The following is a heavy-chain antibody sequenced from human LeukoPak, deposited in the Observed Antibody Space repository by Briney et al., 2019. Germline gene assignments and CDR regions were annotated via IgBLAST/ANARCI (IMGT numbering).Heavy chain of an antibody. D-gene: IGHD6-19*01. CDR1: GFTFSSYA. CDR3: AKDPEGWLVPVPTYYFDY. Sequence: QTGGSLRLSCAASGFTFSSYAMSWVRQAPGKGLEWVSAISGSGGSTYYADSVKGRFTISRDNSKNTLYLQMNSLRAEDTAVYYCAKDPEGWLVPVPTYYFDYWGQGTLVTVSS. CDR2: ISGSGGST. V-gene: IGHV3-23*01. J-gene: IGHJ4*02.